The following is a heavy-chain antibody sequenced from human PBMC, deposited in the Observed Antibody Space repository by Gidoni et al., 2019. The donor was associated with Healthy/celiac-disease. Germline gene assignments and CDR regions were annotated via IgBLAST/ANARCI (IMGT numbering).Heavy chain of an antibody. CDR1: GGSFSGYY. D-gene: IGHD6-6*01. CDR3: ARVRQLVRRGNWYFDL. J-gene: IGHJ2*01. Sequence: QVQLQQWGAGLLKPSETLSLTCAVYGGSFSGYYWSWIRQPPGKGLEWIGEINHSGSTNYNPSLKSRVTISVDTSKNQFSLKLSSVTAADTAVYYCARVRQLVRRGNWYFDLWGRGTLVTVSS. V-gene: IGHV4-34*01. CDR2: INHSGST.